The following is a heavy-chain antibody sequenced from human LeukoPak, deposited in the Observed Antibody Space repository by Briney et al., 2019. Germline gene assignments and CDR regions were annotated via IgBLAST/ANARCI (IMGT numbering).Heavy chain of an antibody. V-gene: IGHV5-51*01. D-gene: IGHD1-26*01. CDR3: ARQAYSGSYYPAGYYFDY. Sequence: GESLKISCKGSVYSFTSYWIGWVRQMPGKGLEWMGIIYPGDSDTRYSPSFQGQVTISADKSISTAYLQWNSLKASDTAMYYCARQAYSGSYYPAGYYFDYWGQGTLVTVSS. CDR1: VYSFTSYW. J-gene: IGHJ4*02. CDR2: IYPGDSDT.